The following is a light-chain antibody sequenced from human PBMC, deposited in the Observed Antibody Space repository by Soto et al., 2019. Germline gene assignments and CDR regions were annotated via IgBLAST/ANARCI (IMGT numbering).Light chain of an antibody. CDR2: AAS. CDR3: QQYNSWPPIT. Sequence: EIVMTQSPATLSVSPGERATLSCRASQSVRTNLAWYQQKPGQAPRLLIYAASTRATGIPARFSGSGSGTEFTLTISSLLSDDSALYYCQQYNSWPPITFGPGNKVDIK. J-gene: IGKJ3*01. V-gene: IGKV3-15*01. CDR1: QSVRTN.